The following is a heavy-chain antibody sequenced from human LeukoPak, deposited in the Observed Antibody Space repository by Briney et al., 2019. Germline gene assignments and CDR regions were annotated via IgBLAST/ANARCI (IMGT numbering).Heavy chain of an antibody. V-gene: IGHV1-69*06. Sequence: RASVKVSCKAYGGSFSSYAISWVRQAPGQGLEWMGGIIPIFGTANYAQKFQGRVTITADKSTSTAYMELSSLRSEDTAVYYCARALLWFGESYYYYMDVWGKGTTVTVSS. J-gene: IGHJ6*03. CDR2: IIPIFGTA. CDR3: ARALLWFGESYYYYMDV. CDR1: GGSFSSYA. D-gene: IGHD3-10*01.